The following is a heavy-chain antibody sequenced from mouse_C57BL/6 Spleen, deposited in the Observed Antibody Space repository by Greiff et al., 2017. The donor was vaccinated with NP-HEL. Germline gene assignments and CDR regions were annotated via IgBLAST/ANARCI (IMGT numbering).Heavy chain of an antibody. CDR1: GFNIKDDY. J-gene: IGHJ4*01. CDR2: IDPENGDT. Sequence: EVQLQQSGAELVRPGASVKLSCTASGFNIKDDYLHWVKQRPEQGLEWIGWIDPENGDTEYASKFQGKATITADTSSNTAYLPLSSLTSEDTAVYYCTTGSPYYYAMDYWGQGTSVTVSS. V-gene: IGHV14-4*01. CDR3: TTGSPYYYAMDY.